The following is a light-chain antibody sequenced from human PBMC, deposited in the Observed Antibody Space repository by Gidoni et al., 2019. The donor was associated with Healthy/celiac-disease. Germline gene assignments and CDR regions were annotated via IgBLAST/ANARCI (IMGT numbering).Light chain of an antibody. Sequence: DIKMTQSPSSLSASVGDRVTITCQASQDISNYLNWYQQKPGKAPKLLIYDASNLETGVPSRFSGSGSGTDFTFTISSLQPEDIATYYCQQYDNHPLSITFGQGTRLEIK. CDR3: QQYDNHPLSIT. CDR1: QDISNY. V-gene: IGKV1-33*01. J-gene: IGKJ5*01. CDR2: DAS.